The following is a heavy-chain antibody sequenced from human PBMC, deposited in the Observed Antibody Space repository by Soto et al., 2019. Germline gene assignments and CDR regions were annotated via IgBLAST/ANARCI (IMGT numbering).Heavy chain of an antibody. CDR1: GYTFTSFG. CDR3: ARPGYYDSSGYKRGNAFDI. J-gene: IGHJ3*02. V-gene: IGHV1-18*01. CDR2: ISAYNGNT. Sequence: ASVKVSCQASGYTFTSFGIIWVRQAPGQGLEWMGWISAYNGNTNYAQKLQGRVTMTTDTSTSTAYMELRSLRSDDTAVYYCARPGYYDSSGYKRGNAFDIWGQGTMVTVSS. D-gene: IGHD3-22*01.